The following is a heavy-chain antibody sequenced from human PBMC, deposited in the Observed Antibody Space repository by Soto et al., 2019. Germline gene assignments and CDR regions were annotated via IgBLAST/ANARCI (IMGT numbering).Heavy chain of an antibody. Sequence: ASVKVSCKASGGTCSSYAISWVRQAPGQGLEWMGEIIPIFGTANYAQKFQGRVTITADESTSTAYMELSSLRSEDTAVYYCARDRGPSSGYYPYWFDPWGQGTLVTVSS. CDR1: GGTCSSYA. CDR3: ARDRGPSSGYYPYWFDP. J-gene: IGHJ5*02. D-gene: IGHD3-22*01. V-gene: IGHV1-69*13. CDR2: IIPIFGTA.